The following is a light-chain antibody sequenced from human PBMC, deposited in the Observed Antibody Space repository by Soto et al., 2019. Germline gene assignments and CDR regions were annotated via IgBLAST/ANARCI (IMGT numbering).Light chain of an antibody. J-gene: IGLJ3*02. CDR3: SSYTRSSTWL. CDR1: SSDVGAYNY. V-gene: IGLV2-14*03. CDR2: EVS. Sequence: QSALTQPASVSGSPGQSITISCTGTSSDVGAYNYVSWYQQHPGKAPKLMIYEVSNRPSGVSNRFSGSKSANTASLTISGLQAGDEADYYCSSYTRSSTWLFGGGTKRTVL.